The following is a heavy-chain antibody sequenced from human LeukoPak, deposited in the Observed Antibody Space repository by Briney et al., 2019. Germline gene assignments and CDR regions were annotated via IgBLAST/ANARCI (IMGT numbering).Heavy chain of an antibody. CDR2: IYYSGST. CDR3: ARVPFSRTFDY. Sequence: SETLSLTCTVSGGSISSGDYYWSWIRQPPGKGLEWIGYIYYSGSTYYNPSLKSRVTISVDTFKNQFSLKLSSVTAADTAVYYCARVPFSRTFDYWGQGTRVTVSS. J-gene: IGHJ4*02. CDR1: GGSISSGDYY. V-gene: IGHV4-30-4*08. D-gene: IGHD6-6*01.